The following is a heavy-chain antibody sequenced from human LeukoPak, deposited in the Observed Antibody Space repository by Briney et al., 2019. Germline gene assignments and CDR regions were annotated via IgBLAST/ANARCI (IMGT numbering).Heavy chain of an antibody. CDR3: ARGDSSSWYVGGTNNWFDP. D-gene: IGHD6-13*01. CDR1: GGTFSSYA. V-gene: IGHV1-69*04. J-gene: IGHJ5*02. CDR2: IIPILGIA. Sequence: SVKVSCKASGGTFSSYAISWVRQAPGQGLEWMGRIIPILGIANYAQKFQGRVTITADKSTSTAYMELSSLRSEDTAVYYCARGDSSSWYVGGTNNWFDPWGQGTLVTVSS.